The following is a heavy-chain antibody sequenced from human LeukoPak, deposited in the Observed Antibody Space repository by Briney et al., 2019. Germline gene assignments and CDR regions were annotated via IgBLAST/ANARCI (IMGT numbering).Heavy chain of an antibody. CDR1: GFTFSSYA. Sequence: PGGSLRLSCAASGFTFSSYAMHWVRQAPGKGLEWVAVISYDGSNKYYADSVKGRFTISRDNSKNTLYLQMNSLRAEDTAVYYCARGWCSSTSCYDYYYGMDVWGQGTTVTVSS. J-gene: IGHJ6*02. V-gene: IGHV3-30-3*01. CDR2: ISYDGSNK. CDR3: ARGWCSSTSCYDYYYGMDV. D-gene: IGHD2-2*01.